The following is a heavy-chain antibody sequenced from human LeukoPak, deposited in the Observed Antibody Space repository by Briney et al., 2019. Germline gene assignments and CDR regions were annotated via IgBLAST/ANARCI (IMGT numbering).Heavy chain of an antibody. D-gene: IGHD5-12*01. CDR1: GGSISSGVSY. CDR2: IYYSGSP. V-gene: IGHV4-31*03. J-gene: IGHJ3*01. Sequence: SETLSLTCTVSGGSISSGVSYWSWIRQHPGKGLEWIAYIYYSGSPSYNPSLKSRVTISVDTSKNQFSLMLSSVTAAYTAVYCCARDYRFDSGYDLFDAFDVWGQGTMVTVSS. CDR3: ARDYRFDSGYDLFDAFDV.